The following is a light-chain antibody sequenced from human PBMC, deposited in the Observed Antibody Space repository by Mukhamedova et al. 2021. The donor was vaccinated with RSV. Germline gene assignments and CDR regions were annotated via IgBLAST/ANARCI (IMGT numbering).Light chain of an antibody. J-gene: IGKJ4*01. CDR3: QQYNSFLPN. CDR2: KAS. V-gene: IGKV1-5*03. Sequence: GKAPKLLIYKASTLECGVPSRFSGSGSGTESTLIISSLQPDDFATYFCQQYNSFLPNFGGGNKVETK.